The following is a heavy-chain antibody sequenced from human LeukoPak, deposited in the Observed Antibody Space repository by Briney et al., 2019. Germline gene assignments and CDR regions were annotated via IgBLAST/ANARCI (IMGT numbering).Heavy chain of an antibody. CDR3: ARESALAHGDSHAGACLDC. CDR1: GGSISSYY. Sequence: SETLSLTCTVSGGSISSYYWSWIRQPPGKGLEWIGYIYYSGSTNYNPSLKSRVTISVDTSKNQFSLKLSSVTAADTAVYYCARESALAHGDSHAGACLDCWGQGTLVTVSS. CDR2: IYYSGST. D-gene: IGHD4-17*01. J-gene: IGHJ4*02. V-gene: IGHV4-59*01.